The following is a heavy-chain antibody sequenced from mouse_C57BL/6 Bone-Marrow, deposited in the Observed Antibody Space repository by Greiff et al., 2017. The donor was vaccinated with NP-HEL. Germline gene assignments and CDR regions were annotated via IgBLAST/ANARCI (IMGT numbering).Heavy chain of an antibody. CDR3: TRGNYYGSSPYAMDY. J-gene: IGHJ4*01. CDR1: GFTFSSYA. Sequence: DVKLVESGEGLVKPGGSLKLSCAASGFTFSSYAMSWVRQTPEKRLEWVAYISSGGDYIDYADTVKGRFTISRDNARNTLYLQMSSLKSEDTAMYYCTRGNYYGSSPYAMDYWGQGTSVTVSS. CDR2: ISSGGDYI. D-gene: IGHD1-1*01. V-gene: IGHV5-9-1*02.